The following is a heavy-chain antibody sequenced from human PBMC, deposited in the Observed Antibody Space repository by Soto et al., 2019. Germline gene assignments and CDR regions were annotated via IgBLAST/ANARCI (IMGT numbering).Heavy chain of an antibody. D-gene: IGHD3-10*01. Sequence: QLQLQESGPGLVKPSETLSLTCTVSGGSISSSSYYWGWIRQPPGKGLEWIGSIYYSGSTYYNPSLKSRVTISVDTSKNQFSLKLSSVTAADTAVYYCARHAQGGWFGELLYPTYYYYGMDVWGQGTTVTVSS. J-gene: IGHJ6*02. CDR1: GGSISSSSYY. V-gene: IGHV4-39*01. CDR2: IYYSGST. CDR3: ARHAQGGWFGELLYPTYYYYGMDV.